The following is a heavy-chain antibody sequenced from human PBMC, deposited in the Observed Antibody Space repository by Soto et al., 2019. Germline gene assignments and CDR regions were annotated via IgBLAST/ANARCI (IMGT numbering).Heavy chain of an antibody. CDR1: GGSISRYY. D-gene: IGHD3-16*01. CDR2: LYNSGST. Sequence: SETLSLTCTVSGGSISRYYWSWIRQPPGKGLEWIGYLYNSGSTIYNPSLESRITISVDTSKNQFSLKLRSVTAADTAVYYCARDLATMHGRYERRPTDYGLDVWGQGTTVTVSS. V-gene: IGHV4-4*08. J-gene: IGHJ6*02. CDR3: ARDLATMHGRYERRPTDYGLDV.